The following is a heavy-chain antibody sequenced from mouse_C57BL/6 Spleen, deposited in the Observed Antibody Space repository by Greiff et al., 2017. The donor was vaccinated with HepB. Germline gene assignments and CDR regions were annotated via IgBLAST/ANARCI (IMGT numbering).Heavy chain of an antibody. J-gene: IGHJ2*01. D-gene: IGHD1-1*01. CDR3: ARQDYGSSYGRVYYFDY. CDR2: ISSGGSYT. CDR1: GFTFSSYG. Sequence: EVHLVESGGDLVKPGGSLKLSCAASGFTFSSYGMSWVRQTPDKRLEWVATISSGGSYTYYPDSVKGRFTISRDNAKNTLYLQMSSLKSEDTAMYYCARQDYGSSYGRVYYFDYWGQGTTLTVSS. V-gene: IGHV5-6*01.